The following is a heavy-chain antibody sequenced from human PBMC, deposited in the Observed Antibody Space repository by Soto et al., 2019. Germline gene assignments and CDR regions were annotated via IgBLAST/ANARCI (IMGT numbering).Heavy chain of an antibody. D-gene: IGHD3-3*01. Sequence: QVQLEQSGAEVKKPGASVKVSCKASGYTFTSYGISWVRQAPGQGLEWMGWISADNGNRNYAQKFQGRVTMTTDTSANTAYMDLRSLRSDDTAVYYCARGKDDFWSGYLDNWGQGTLVTVPS. CDR3: ARGKDDFWSGYLDN. J-gene: IGHJ4*02. V-gene: IGHV1-18*01. CDR1: GYTFTSYG. CDR2: ISADNGNR.